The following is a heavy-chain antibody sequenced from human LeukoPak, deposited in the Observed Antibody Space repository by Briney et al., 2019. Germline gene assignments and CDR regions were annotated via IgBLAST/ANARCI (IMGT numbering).Heavy chain of an antibody. CDR2: IYSGGST. CDR3: ARVSGDWTRYYFDY. D-gene: IGHD1-1*01. Sequence: GGSLRLSCAASGFTVSSNYMSWVRQAPGKGLEWVSVIYSGGSTYYADSVKGRFTISRDNSKNTLYLQMNSLRAEDTAVYYCARVSGDWTRYYFDYWGQGTLVTVSS. V-gene: IGHV3-53*05. CDR1: GFTVSSNY. J-gene: IGHJ4*02.